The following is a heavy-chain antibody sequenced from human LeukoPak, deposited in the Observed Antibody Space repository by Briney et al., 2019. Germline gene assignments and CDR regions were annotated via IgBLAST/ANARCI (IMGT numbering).Heavy chain of an antibody. CDR3: AGTHYYYDSSGYYYREVLQYYFDY. CDR1: GGTFSSYA. D-gene: IGHD3-22*01. CDR2: IIPIFGTA. V-gene: IGHV1-69*06. J-gene: IGHJ4*02. Sequence: VASVKVSCTASGGTFSSYAISWVRQAPGQGLEWMGGIIPIFGTANYAQKFQGRVTITADKSTSTAYMELSSLRSEDTAVYYCAGTHYYYDSSGYYYREVLQYYFDYWGQGTLVTVSS.